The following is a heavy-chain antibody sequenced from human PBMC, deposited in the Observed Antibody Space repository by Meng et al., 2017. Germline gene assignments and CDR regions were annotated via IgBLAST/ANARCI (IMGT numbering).Heavy chain of an antibody. V-gene: IGHV3-9*03. Sequence: SLKISCAASGFTFDDYAMHWVRQAPGKGLEWVSGISWNSGSIGYADSVKGRFTISRDNAKNSLYLQMNSLRAEDMALYYCAKDIESGSYPNCYCGMDVWGQGTTVT. J-gene: IGHJ6*02. CDR1: GFTFDDYA. D-gene: IGHD1-26*01. CDR3: AKDIESGSYPNCYCGMDV. CDR2: ISWNSGSI.